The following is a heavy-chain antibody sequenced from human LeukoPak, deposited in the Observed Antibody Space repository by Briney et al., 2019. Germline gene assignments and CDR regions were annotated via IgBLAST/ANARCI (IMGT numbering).Heavy chain of an antibody. CDR2: ISGSGGST. CDR3: AKTVGATKTLFDY. V-gene: IGHV3-23*01. J-gene: IGHJ4*02. D-gene: IGHD1-26*01. CDR1: GFTFSSYA. Sequence: GMSLRLSCAASGFTFSSYAMSWVRQAPGKGLEWVSAISGSGGSTYYADSVKGRFTISRDNSKNTLYLQMNSLRAEDTAVYYCAKTVGATKTLFDYWGQGTLVTVSS.